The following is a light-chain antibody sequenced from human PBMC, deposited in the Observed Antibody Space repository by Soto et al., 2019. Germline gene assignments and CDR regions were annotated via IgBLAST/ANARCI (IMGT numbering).Light chain of an antibody. Sequence: EVVLTQSPVTVSLSPGERATLSCRASQSFRGLLAWYQQKPGQAPRLLIYDAYNRATGIPPRFSGSGSGTDLTLTTSSLESDDAAVDYCQQRHMWPITFGRGTRLEIK. V-gene: IGKV3-11*01. J-gene: IGKJ5*01. CDR3: QQRHMWPIT. CDR2: DAY. CDR1: QSFRGL.